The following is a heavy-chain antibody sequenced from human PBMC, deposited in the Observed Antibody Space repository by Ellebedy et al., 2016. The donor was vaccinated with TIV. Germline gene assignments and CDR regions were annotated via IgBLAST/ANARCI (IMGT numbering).Heavy chain of an antibody. CDR3: ARQGGNILQSPFDY. D-gene: IGHD2/OR15-2a*01. Sequence: GGSLRLXXKASRYSFTSYWIGWVRQMPGKGLEWMGIIYPGDSDTRYSPSFQGQVTISADKSISTAYLQWSSLKASDTAMYYGARQGGNILQSPFDYWGQGTLVTVSS. V-gene: IGHV5-51*01. CDR2: IYPGDSDT. J-gene: IGHJ4*02. CDR1: RYSFTSYW.